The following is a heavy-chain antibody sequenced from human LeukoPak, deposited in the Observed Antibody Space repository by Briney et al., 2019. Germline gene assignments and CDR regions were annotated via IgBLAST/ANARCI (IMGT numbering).Heavy chain of an antibody. V-gene: IGHV4-61*09. CDR1: GGSISTDNYY. CDR2: IYTSGST. D-gene: IGHD3-22*01. Sequence: SQTLSLTCTVSGGSISTDNYYWSWIRQPAGKGLEWIGHIYTSGSTIYNPSLKSRVTISIDTSENQFSLKLSSVTAADTAVYYCAYYYDSSGFYPEMSWGQGILVTVSS. CDR3: AYYYDSSGFYPEMS. J-gene: IGHJ4*02.